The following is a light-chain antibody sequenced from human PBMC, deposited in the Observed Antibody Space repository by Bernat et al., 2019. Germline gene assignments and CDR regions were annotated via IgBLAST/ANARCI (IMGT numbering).Light chain of an antibody. V-gene: IGLV2-8*01. CDR3: TSFAGSNKFAL. CDR2: DVN. J-gene: IGLJ3*02. CDR1: SSDIGAYNY. Sequence: QSALTQPPSASGSPGQSVTISCSGTSSDIGAYNYVAWYQHHPGKGPRLIIFDVNQRPSGVPDRFSGSKSGNTASLTVSRLQAEDEATYYCTSFAGSNKFALFGGGTEVTVL.